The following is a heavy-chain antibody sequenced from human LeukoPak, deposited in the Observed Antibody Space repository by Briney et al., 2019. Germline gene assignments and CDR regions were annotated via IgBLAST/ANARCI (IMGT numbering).Heavy chain of an antibody. CDR3: ATHLNMGIPIYYFDY. D-gene: IGHD3-10*01. CDR2: ISAYNGNT. J-gene: IGHJ4*02. Sequence: GASVKVSCKASGYTFTSYGISWVRQAPGQGLEWMGWISAYNGNTNYAQKLQGRVTMTTDTSTSTAYMELSSLRSEDTAVYYCATHLNMGIPIYYFDYWGQGTLVTVSS. CDR1: GYTFTSYG. V-gene: IGHV1-18*01.